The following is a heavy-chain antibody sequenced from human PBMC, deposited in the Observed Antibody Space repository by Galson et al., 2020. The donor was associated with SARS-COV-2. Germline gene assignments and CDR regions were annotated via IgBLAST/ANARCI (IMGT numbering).Heavy chain of an antibody. J-gene: IGHJ6*02. CDR2: FDPEDGET. CDR3: ALVPAAPDYYYDGMDV. Sequence: ASVKVSCKVSGYTLTELSMHWVQQAPGKGLEWMGGFDPEDGETIYAQKFQGRVTMTDDTSTDTAYMELSSLRSEDTAVYYCALVPAAPDYYYDGMDVWGQGTTVTVSS. CDR1: GYTLTELS. D-gene: IGHD2-2*01. V-gene: IGHV1-24*01.